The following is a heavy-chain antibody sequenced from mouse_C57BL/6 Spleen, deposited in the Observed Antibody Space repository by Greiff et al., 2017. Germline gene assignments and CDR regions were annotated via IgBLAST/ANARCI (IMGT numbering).Heavy chain of an antibody. J-gene: IGHJ2*01. D-gene: IGHD4-1*01. V-gene: IGHV2-2*01. CDR2: IWSGGST. Sequence: QVHVKQSGPGIVQPSQSLSITCTVSGFSLTSYGVHWVRQSPGKGLEWLGVIWSGGSTDYTAAFRSRLSISKDNSKSQVFLKMYSLQAADTAIYYCAREALGRYYLDYWGQGTTLTVSS. CDR1: GFSLTSYG. CDR3: AREALGRYYLDY.